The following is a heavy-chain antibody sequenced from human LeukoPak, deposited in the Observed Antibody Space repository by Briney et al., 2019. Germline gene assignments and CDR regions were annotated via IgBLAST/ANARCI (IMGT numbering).Heavy chain of an antibody. CDR3: ARPNQQWLFAAGDY. Sequence: SVKVSCKASGGTFSSYAISWVRQAPGQGLEWMGGIIPIFGTANYAQKFQGRVTITADKSTSTAYMELSSLRSEDTAVYYCARPNQQWLFAAGDYWGQGTLVTVSS. J-gene: IGHJ4*02. D-gene: IGHD6-19*01. CDR1: GGTFSSYA. CDR2: IIPIFGTA. V-gene: IGHV1-69*06.